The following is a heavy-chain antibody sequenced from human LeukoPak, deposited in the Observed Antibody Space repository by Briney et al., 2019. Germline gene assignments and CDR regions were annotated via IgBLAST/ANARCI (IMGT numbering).Heavy chain of an antibody. CDR2: IIPIFGTA. CDR1: GGTFSSYA. CDR3: AITYYDILTGYYVYDAFDI. Sequence: ASVKVSCKASGGTFSSYAISWVRQAPGQGLEWMGGIIPIFGTANYAQKFQGRVTIIADKSTSTAYMELSSLRSEDTAVYYCAITYYDILTGYYVYDAFDIWGQGTMVTVSS. J-gene: IGHJ3*02. V-gene: IGHV1-69*06. D-gene: IGHD3-9*01.